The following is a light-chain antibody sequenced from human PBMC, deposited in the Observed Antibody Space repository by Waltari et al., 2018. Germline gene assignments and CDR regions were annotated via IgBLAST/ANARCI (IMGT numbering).Light chain of an antibody. J-gene: IGLJ1*01. CDR1: SSNIGRNT. Sequence: QSALTQSPSASGAPGQKVSISCSGTSSNIGRNTVDWYHQPPGTAPKLLLFGTNQRPSGVPDRFSVSKSGSSASLAISGLQSEDEADYYCAAWDDSLDAYVFGTGTKVSVL. V-gene: IGLV1-44*01. CDR2: GTN. CDR3: AAWDDSLDAYV.